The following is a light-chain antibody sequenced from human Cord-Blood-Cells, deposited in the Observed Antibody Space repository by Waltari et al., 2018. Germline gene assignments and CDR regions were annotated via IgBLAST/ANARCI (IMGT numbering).Light chain of an antibody. CDR2: QDS. V-gene: IGLV3-1*01. CDR3: QAWDSSTVV. J-gene: IGLJ2*01. CDR1: KLGDKS. Sequence: SYELTQPPSVSVSPGQTASITCSGDKLGDKSACWYQQKPGQSPVLVIYQDSKRPSGIPERVSGSNSGNTDTLTISGTQAMDEADYYCQAWDSSTVVFGGGTKLTIL.